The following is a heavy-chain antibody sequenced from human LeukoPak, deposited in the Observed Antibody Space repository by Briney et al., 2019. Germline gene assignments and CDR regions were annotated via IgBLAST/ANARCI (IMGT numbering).Heavy chain of an antibody. CDR3: CSATSMTTVTTDY. J-gene: IGHJ4*02. CDR1: GFTFGDYG. CDR2: MSYDGTNT. Sequence: GGSLRLSCAASGFTFGDYGMHWVRQTPAKGLEWLAVMSYDGTNTYYEDSVKGRLSISRDNSKNTVYLLLNDLRTEDSAIYYCCSATSMTTVTTDYWGQGTLVSVSS. V-gene: IGHV3-30*03. D-gene: IGHD4-11*01.